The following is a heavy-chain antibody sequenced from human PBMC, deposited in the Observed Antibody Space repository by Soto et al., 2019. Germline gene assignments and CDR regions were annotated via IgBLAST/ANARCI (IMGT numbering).Heavy chain of an antibody. CDR1: VFTFSSYA. Sequence: WGSLRLSCSASVFTFSSYAMSWFRQAPGKGLEWVSAISGSGGSTYYADSVKGRFTISRDNSRNTLYLQMNSLRAEDTAVYYCAKGRGDYGGGFDYWGQGTLVTVSS. J-gene: IGHJ4*02. V-gene: IGHV3-23*01. CDR3: AKGRGDYGGGFDY. CDR2: ISGSGGST. D-gene: IGHD4-17*01.